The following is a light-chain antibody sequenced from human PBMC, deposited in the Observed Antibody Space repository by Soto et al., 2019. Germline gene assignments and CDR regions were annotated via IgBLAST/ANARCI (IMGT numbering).Light chain of an antibody. V-gene: IGKV1-9*01. CDR2: AAS. J-gene: IGKJ2*01. Sequence: ILLTQSPSSLSAAVEDRVTITCRASQGSAGDLGWYQQKPGKAPKLLIYAASTLQSGVPSRFSGSGSGTDITLAISSLQPEDSATYYSQQLSSSPYTFGQGTKLDIK. CDR3: QQLSSSPYT. CDR1: QGSAGD.